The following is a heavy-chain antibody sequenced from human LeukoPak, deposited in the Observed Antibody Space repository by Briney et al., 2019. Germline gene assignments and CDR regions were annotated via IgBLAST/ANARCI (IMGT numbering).Heavy chain of an antibody. V-gene: IGHV1-18*01. D-gene: IGHD3-22*01. CDR3: ARGGYYDSSGSPDY. CDR2: ISAYNGNT. J-gene: IGHJ4*02. CDR1: GYTFTSYG. Sequence: ASVKVSCKASGYTFTSYGINWVRQAPGQGLEWMGWISAYNGNTNYAQKLQGRVTMTTDTSTSTACMELRSLRSDDTAVYYCARGGYYDSSGSPDYWGQGTLVTVSS.